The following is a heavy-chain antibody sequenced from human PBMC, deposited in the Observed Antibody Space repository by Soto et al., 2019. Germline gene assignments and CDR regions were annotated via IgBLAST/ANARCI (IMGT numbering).Heavy chain of an antibody. CDR3: ARVRGVWFAPLWFDP. J-gene: IGHJ5*02. V-gene: IGHV4-31*03. CDR2: IYYSGST. CDR1: GGSISSGGYY. D-gene: IGHD3-10*01. Sequence: SETLSLTCTVSGGSISSGGYYWSWIRQHPGEGLEWIGYIYYSGSTYYNPSLKSRVTISVDTSKNQFSLKLSSVTAADTAVYYCARVRGVWFAPLWFDPWGQGTLVTVSS.